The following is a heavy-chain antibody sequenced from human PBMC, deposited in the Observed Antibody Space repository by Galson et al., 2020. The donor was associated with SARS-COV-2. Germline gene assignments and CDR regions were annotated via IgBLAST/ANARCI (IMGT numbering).Heavy chain of an antibody. CDR2: ISGSTGTT. J-gene: IGHJ4*02. CDR1: GFTFSSFA. V-gene: IGHV3-23*01. D-gene: IGHD7-27*01. CDR3: AKSLKLGTFDY. Sequence: GGSLRLSCAASGFTFSSFAMNWVRQAPGKGLEWVSAISGSTGTTYYADSVKGRFTISRDNSKNTVDLQMNSLGADDTAVYYCAKSLKLGTFDYWGQGALVTVSS.